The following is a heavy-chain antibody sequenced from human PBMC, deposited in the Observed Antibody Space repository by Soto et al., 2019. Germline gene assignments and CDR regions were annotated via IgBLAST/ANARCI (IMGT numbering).Heavy chain of an antibody. V-gene: IGHV4-30-2*06. CDR3: ARDRKVRGWLEP. J-gene: IGHJ5*02. Sequence: QLHLQESGSGLVKPSQTLSLTCTVSGGSISSGVHSWNWIRQSPGKGLEWIGYIYHSGTTYYNPSLPSRVTISLDNSKNEFSLKLSSVTAADTAIYYCARDRKVRGWLEPWGQGTPVTVYS. CDR1: GGSISSGVHS. CDR2: IYHSGTT. D-gene: IGHD3-10*01.